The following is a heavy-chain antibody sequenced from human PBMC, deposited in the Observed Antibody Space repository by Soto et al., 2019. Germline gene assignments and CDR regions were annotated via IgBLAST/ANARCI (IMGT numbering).Heavy chain of an antibody. CDR1: GGSISSGGYY. Sequence: SQTLSLTCTVSGGSISSGGYYWSWIRQHPGKGLEWIGYIYYSGRTYYNPSLKSRVTISVDTSKNQFSLKLSSVTAADTAVYYCARSRYCSGGSCQNWFDPWGQGTLVTVSS. CDR2: IYYSGRT. V-gene: IGHV4-31*03. D-gene: IGHD2-15*01. J-gene: IGHJ5*02. CDR3: ARSRYCSGGSCQNWFDP.